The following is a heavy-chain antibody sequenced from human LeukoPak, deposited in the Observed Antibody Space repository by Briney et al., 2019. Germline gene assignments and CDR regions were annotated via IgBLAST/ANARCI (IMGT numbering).Heavy chain of an antibody. CDR3: ARGRNSGSRRWAFDY. CDR2: FNPSGGST. Sequence: ASVKVSCKASGYTFTSYYMHWVRQAPGQGLEWMGIFNPSGGSTSYAQKFQGRVTMTRDTSTSTVYMELSSLRSEDTAVYHCARGRNSGSRRWAFDYWGQGTLVTVSS. J-gene: IGHJ4*02. D-gene: IGHD1-26*01. V-gene: IGHV1-46*01. CDR1: GYTFTSYY.